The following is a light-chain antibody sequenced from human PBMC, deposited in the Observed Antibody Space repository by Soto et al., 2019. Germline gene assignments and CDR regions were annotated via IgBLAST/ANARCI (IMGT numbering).Light chain of an antibody. J-gene: IGKJ3*01. CDR1: QSVSSN. Sequence: EIVMTQSPATLSVSPGERATLSCRASQSVSSNLAWYPQNPGQAPMLLFYGASTRATGIPARFSGSGSGTEFTLTISSLHSEDFAVYYWQQYNNWPTFGPGTKVDIK. V-gene: IGKV3-15*01. CDR2: GAS. CDR3: QQYNNWPT.